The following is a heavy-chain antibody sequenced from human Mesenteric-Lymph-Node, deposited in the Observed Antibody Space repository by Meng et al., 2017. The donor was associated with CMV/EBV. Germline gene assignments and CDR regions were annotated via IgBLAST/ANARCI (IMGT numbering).Heavy chain of an antibody. CDR1: GFSLSTSGVG. CDR2: IYWDDDK. Sequence: QITLKESVPTLVKPTQTLTLTCTCSGFSLSTSGVGVGWIRQPPGKALEWLALIYWDDDKRYSPSLKSRLTITKDTSKNQVVLTMTNMDPVDTATYYCAHSSGIAAAGPFYFDYWGQGTLVTVSS. J-gene: IGHJ4*02. D-gene: IGHD6-13*01. V-gene: IGHV2-5*02. CDR3: AHSSGIAAAGPFYFDY.